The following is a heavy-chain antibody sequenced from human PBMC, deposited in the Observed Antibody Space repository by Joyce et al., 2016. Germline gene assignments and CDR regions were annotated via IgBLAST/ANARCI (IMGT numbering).Heavy chain of an antibody. CDR2: LNQDGSQT. J-gene: IGHJ4*02. D-gene: IGHD3-10*01. CDR3: EGDVRFGHFDY. V-gene: IGHV3-7*01. CDR1: GFTFSDYW. Sequence: EVQLVESGGGLVQSGGSLRLYCAASGFTFSDYWMSWVRQAPGKGLEWVANLNQDGSQTYYADSVRGRFTISRDNAKNSLYLQVNSLRAEDAALYYGEGDVRFGHFDYWGQGTLVTVSS.